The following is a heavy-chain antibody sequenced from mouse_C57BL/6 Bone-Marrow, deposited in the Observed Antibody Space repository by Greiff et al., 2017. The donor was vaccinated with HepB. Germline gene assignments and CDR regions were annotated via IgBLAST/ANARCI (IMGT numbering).Heavy chain of an antibody. CDR1: YFAFMASA. CDR3: TVVGNYFDY. CDR2: FTMYSDAT. J-gene: IGHJ2*01. V-gene: IGHV1-49*01. Sequence: LQESGAELVRPGSSVKLSCKDSYFAFMASAMHWVKQRPGHGLEWIGSFTMYSDATEYSENFKGKATLTANTSSSTAYMELSSLTSEDSAVSPTTVVGNYFDYWGQGTTLTVSS. D-gene: IGHD1-1*01.